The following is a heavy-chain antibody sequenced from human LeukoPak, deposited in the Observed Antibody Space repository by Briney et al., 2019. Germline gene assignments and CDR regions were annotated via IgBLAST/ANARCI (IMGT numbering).Heavy chain of an antibody. CDR2: ISSSSSYI. J-gene: IGHJ4*02. CDR1: GFTFSSYS. Sequence: GGSLRLSCAASGFTFSSYSMNWVRQAPGKGLEWVSSISSSSSYIYYADSVKGRFTISRDNAKNSLYLQMNSLRAEDTAVYYCARGVIFYCSSTSCYTGYWGQGTLVTVSS. D-gene: IGHD2-2*02. V-gene: IGHV3-21*01. CDR3: ARGVIFYCSSTSCYTGY.